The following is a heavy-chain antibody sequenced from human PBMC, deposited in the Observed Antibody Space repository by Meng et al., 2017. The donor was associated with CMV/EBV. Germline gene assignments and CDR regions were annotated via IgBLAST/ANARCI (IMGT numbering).Heavy chain of an antibody. CDR2: INHSGST. Sequence: SETLSLTCAVYGGSFSGYYWSWIRQPPGKGLEWIGEINHSGSTNYNPSLKSRVTISVDTSKNQFSLKLSSVTAADMAVYYCARGSGYSYGYYYYYYGMDVWGQGTTVTVSS. J-gene: IGHJ6*02. D-gene: IGHD5-18*01. CDR3: ARGSGYSYGYYYYYYGMDV. V-gene: IGHV4-34*01. CDR1: GGSFSGYY.